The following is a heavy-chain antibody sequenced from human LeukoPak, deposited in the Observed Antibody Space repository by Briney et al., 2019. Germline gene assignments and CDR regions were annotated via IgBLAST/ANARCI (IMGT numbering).Heavy chain of an antibody. CDR1: GFTLSSYS. D-gene: IGHD1-26*01. CDR2: ISSTSNTI. V-gene: IGHV3-48*01. J-gene: IGHJ4*02. CDR3: AKDRVGSGSTEARVSDY. Sequence: PGGSLRLSCAASGFTLSSYSMNWVRQAPGKGLEWISYISSTSNTIYYADSVEGRFTISRDNARNSLYLQMNSLRAEDTAIYYCAKDRVGSGSTEARVSDYWGQGTLVTVSS.